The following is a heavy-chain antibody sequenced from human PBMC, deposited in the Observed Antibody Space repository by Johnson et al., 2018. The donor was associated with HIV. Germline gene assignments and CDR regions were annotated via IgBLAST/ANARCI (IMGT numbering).Heavy chain of an antibody. J-gene: IGHJ3*02. D-gene: IGHD4-17*01. CDR1: GFTFSTYW. Sequence: QMQLVESGGGLVQPGGSLRLSCAASGFTFSTYWLSWVRQAPGKGLAWVSFIRFVGSNKYYADSVKGRFTISRYNSKNTLYLQMNSLRAEDTAVYYCARGGLGDYVVAFDIWGQGTMVTVSS. CDR2: IRFVGSNK. V-gene: IGHV3-30*02. CDR3: ARGGLGDYVVAFDI.